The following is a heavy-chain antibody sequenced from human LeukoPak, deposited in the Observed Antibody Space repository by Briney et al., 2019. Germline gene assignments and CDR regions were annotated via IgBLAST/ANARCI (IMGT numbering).Heavy chain of an antibody. J-gene: IGHJ3*01. V-gene: IGHV1-18*01. Sequence: ASVKLSCKASGYTFTTYAISWVRQAPGQGLERMGWISVYKGNINYAQTLQGRVTMTTDTSTSTTYMELRSLRSDDTAVYYCARVRYCGSGRSCAFDVWGQGTMVTVSS. CDR2: ISVYKGNI. D-gene: IGHD3-10*01. CDR1: GYTFTTYA. CDR3: ARVRYCGSGRSCAFDV.